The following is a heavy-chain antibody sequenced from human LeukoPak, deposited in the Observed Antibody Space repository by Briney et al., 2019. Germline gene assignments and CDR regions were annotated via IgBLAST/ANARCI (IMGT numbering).Heavy chain of an antibody. CDR3: ASAPYSSSWYYYGMDV. Sequence: ASVKVSCKASGYTFTSYAMHWVRQAPGQRLEWMGWINAGNGNTKYSQKFQGRVTITRDTSASTAYMELSSLRSEDTAVYYCASAPYSSSWYYYGMDVWGQGTTVTVSS. CDR2: INAGNGNT. V-gene: IGHV1-3*01. D-gene: IGHD6-6*01. J-gene: IGHJ6*02. CDR1: GYTFTSYA.